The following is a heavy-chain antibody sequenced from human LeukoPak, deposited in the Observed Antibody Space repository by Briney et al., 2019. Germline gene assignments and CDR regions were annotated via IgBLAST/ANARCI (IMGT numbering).Heavy chain of an antibody. J-gene: IGHJ5*02. D-gene: IGHD4-17*01. CDR1: GGSISSHY. Sequence: SETLSLTCTVSGGSISSHYWSWIRQPPGKGLEWIGYIYYSGTTNYNPSLKSRVTISVDTSKNQFSLKLSSVTAADTAVYYCAREGTTVTNLWFDPWGQGTLVTVSS. CDR3: AREGTTVTNLWFDP. CDR2: IYYSGTT. V-gene: IGHV4-59*11.